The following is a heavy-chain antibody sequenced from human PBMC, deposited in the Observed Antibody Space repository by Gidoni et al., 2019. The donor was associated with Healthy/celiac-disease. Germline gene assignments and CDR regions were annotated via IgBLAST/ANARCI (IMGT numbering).Heavy chain of an antibody. D-gene: IGHD6-13*01. Sequence: EVQLLESGGGLVPPGGSLRLSCAASGFTFRRYAMSWVRQAPGKGLEWVSAISGSGGSTYYADSVKGRFTISRDNSKNTLYLQMNSLRAEDTAVYYCAKAASGGSAAGYDAFDIWGQGTMVTVSS. J-gene: IGHJ3*02. V-gene: IGHV3-23*01. CDR3: AKAASGGSAAGYDAFDI. CDR1: GFTFRRYA. CDR2: ISGSGGST.